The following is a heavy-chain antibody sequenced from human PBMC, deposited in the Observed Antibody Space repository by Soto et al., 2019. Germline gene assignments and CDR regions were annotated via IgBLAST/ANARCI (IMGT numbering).Heavy chain of an antibody. CDR3: ARGMTTVTTFDY. Sequence: SETLSLTCSVSGGSISSYYWSWIRQPPGKGLEWIGYIYYSVSTNYNPSLKSRVTISVDTSKNQFSLKLSSVTAADTAVYYCARGMTTVTTFDYWGQGTLVTVSS. J-gene: IGHJ4*02. V-gene: IGHV4-59*08. D-gene: IGHD4-17*01. CDR2: IYYSVST. CDR1: GGSISSYY.